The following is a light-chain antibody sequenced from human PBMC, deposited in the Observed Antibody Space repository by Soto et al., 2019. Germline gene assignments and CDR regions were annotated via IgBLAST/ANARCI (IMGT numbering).Light chain of an antibody. CDR1: SSDVGGYNY. CDR2: DVS. J-gene: IGLJ1*01. CDR3: SSYTSTSTYV. V-gene: IGLV2-14*03. Sequence: SVLTQPASMSGSPGQSITISCTGTSSDVGGYNYVSWYQQHPGKAPKLIIYDVSNRPSGVSNRFSGSRSGNTASLTISGLQAEDDTDYYCSSYTSTSTYVFGTGTKVTVL.